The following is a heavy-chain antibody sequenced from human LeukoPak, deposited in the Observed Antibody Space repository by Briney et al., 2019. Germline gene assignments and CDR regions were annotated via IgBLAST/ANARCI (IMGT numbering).Heavy chain of an antibody. CDR2: IYYSGST. D-gene: IGHD4-17*01. CDR1: GGSISSSSYY. V-gene: IGHV4-39*01. J-gene: IGHJ4*02. CDR3: AIHDYVKQPLVY. Sequence: SETLSLTCTVSGGSISSSSYYWGSIRQPPGKGLEWIGSIYYSGSTYYNPSLKSRVTISVDTSKNQFSLKLSSVAASDTAVYYCAIHDYVKQPLVYWGQGTLVSVSS.